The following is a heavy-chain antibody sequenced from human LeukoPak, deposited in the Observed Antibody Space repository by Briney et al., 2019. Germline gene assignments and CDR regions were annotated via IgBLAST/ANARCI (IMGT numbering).Heavy chain of an antibody. V-gene: IGHV3-21*01. D-gene: IGHD2-2*01. CDR1: GFTFSSYS. CDR2: ISSSSSYI. J-gene: IGHJ4*02. CDR3: AREEDCSSTSCYSDFDY. Sequence: PVGSLRLSCEASGFTFSSYSMNWVRQAPGKGLEWVSSISSSSSYIYYADSVKGRFTISRDNAKNSLYLQMNSLRAEDTAVYYCAREEDCSSTSCYSDFDYWGQGTLVTVSS.